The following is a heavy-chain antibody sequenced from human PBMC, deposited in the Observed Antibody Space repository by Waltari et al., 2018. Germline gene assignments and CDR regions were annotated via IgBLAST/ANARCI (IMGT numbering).Heavy chain of an antibody. D-gene: IGHD3-3*01. CDR3: ARGDGGSGLGASDI. J-gene: IGHJ3*02. Sequence: QVQLVESGGGVVQSGRSLSLSCVGSGFTFTNHCLNWVRQAPGKGLEWVAVIWYDGSNKNYVDSGKGRFTISRDNSKNTMYLEMNRLRAEDTAVYFCARGDGGSGLGASDIWGQGTMVTVSS. V-gene: IGHV3-33*01. CDR1: GFTFTNHC. CDR2: IWYDGSNK.